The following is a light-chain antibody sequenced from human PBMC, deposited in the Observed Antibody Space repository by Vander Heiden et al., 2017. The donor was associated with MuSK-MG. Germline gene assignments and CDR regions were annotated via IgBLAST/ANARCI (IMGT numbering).Light chain of an antibody. Sequence: ELVLTQSPATLSLSPGERATLACRASQSVSSYLDWYQQKPGQAPRLLIYDASHRATGIPARFSGSGSGTDFTLTISSLEPEDFAVYYCQQRTNWPRTFGQGTKVEI. CDR2: DAS. CDR1: QSVSSY. CDR3: QQRTNWPRT. J-gene: IGKJ1*01. V-gene: IGKV3-11*01.